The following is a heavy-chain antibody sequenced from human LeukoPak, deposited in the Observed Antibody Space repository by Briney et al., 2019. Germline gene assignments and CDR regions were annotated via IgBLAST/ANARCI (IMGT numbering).Heavy chain of an antibody. CDR1: GYTFTSYD. Sequence: ASVKVSCKASGYTFTSYDINWVRQATGQGLEWMGWMNPNSGNTGYAQKFQGRVTITRNTSISTAYMELSSLRSEDTAVYYCAKVRVPPADYFDYWGQETLVTVSS. D-gene: IGHD3-10*01. CDR2: MNPNSGNT. CDR3: AKVRVPPADYFDY. V-gene: IGHV1-8*03. J-gene: IGHJ4*02.